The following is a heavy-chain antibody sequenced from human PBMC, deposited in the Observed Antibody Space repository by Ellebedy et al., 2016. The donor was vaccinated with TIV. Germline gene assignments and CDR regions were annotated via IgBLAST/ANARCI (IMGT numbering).Heavy chain of an antibody. J-gene: IGHJ3*02. CDR2: ISVDGRAV. Sequence: GGSLRLSXVGSGFTFSDSVMHWVRQDPGKGLDWVAGISVDGRAVHYPDSVKGRFTISRDNAQNTVYLQMNSLRLEDTAVYYCVRGWYSSGHCDVFAMWGQGTIVTVSS. V-gene: IGHV3-30*03. CDR3: VRGWYSSGHCDVFAM. D-gene: IGHD6-19*01. CDR1: GFTFSDSV.